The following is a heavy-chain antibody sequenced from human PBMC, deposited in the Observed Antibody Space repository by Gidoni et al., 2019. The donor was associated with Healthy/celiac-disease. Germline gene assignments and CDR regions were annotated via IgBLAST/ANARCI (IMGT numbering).Heavy chain of an antibody. CDR2: ISYDGSNK. D-gene: IGHD3-22*01. Sequence: QVQLVESGGGVVQPGRSLRLSCAASGFTFSSYAMHWVRQAPGKGLEWVAVISYDGSNKYYADSVKGRFTISRDNSKNTLYLQMNSLRAEDTAVYYCARVRADDSIDYWGQGTLVTVSS. CDR3: ARVRADDSIDY. CDR1: GFTFSSYA. J-gene: IGHJ4*02. V-gene: IGHV3-30*04.